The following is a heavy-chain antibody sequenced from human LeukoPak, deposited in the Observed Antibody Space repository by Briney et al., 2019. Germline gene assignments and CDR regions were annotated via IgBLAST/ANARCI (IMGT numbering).Heavy chain of an antibody. CDR1: GGSISSYY. CDR3: ARGLTYYYDSSGYSHGDY. D-gene: IGHD3-22*01. V-gene: IGHV4-34*01. Sequence: SETLSLTCAVSGGSISSYYWSWIRQPPGKGLEWIGEINHSGSTNYNPSLKSRVTISVDTSKNQFSLKLSSVTAADTAVYYCARGLTYYYDSSGYSHGDYWGQGTLVTVSS. CDR2: INHSGST. J-gene: IGHJ4*02.